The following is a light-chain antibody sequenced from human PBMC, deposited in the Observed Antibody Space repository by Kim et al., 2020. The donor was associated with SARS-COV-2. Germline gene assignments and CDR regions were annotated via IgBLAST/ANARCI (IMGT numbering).Light chain of an antibody. V-gene: IGLV10-54*04. CDR3: SAWDSSLSAWV. CDR2: RNN. J-gene: IGLJ3*02. CDR1: SNNVGNQG. Sequence: RQNATLTCSGNSNNVGNQGAAWLQQVQGHPPKLLSYRNNKRPSGISDRLSASRSGSTASLTITGLQPEDEADYYCSAWDSSLSAWVFGGGTQLTVL.